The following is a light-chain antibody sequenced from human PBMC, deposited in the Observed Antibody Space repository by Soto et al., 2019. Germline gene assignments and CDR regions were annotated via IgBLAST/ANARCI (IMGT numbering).Light chain of an antibody. CDR3: QQYGSSPWT. J-gene: IGKJ1*01. CDR1: QSVSSSY. V-gene: IGKV3-20*01. Sequence: EIVLTQSPGTLSLSPGERATLSCRASQSVSSSYLAWYQQKPGPAPRPLIYGASRRAIGIPARFSGSGSGTDFTLTISRLEPEDFAVYYCQQYGSSPWTFGQGTKVEIK. CDR2: GAS.